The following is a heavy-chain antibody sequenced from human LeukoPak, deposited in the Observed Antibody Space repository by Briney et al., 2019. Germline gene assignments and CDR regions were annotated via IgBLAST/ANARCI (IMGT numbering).Heavy chain of an antibody. CDR3: ARLDLYSSSWNSFYGMDV. Sequence: GGSLRLSCAASGFTFSSYWMSWVRQAPGKGLEWVANIKQDGSETYYVDSVKGRFTFSRDNAKNSLYLQMNSPRAEDAAVYFCARLDLYSSSWNSFYGMDVWGQGTTVTVSS. D-gene: IGHD6-13*01. CDR2: IKQDGSET. J-gene: IGHJ6*02. V-gene: IGHV3-7*04. CDR1: GFTFSSYW.